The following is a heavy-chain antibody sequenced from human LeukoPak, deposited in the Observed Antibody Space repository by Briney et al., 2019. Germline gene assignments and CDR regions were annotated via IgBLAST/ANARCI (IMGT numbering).Heavy chain of an antibody. CDR3: AKDIYYDSSTFFDY. CDR1: GFPHSSYG. Sequence: GRPLRLPCAASGFPHSSYGMHGVRQAPGKGLEWVADISYDGSNKYYADSVKGRFTISRDNSKNTLYLQMNSLRAEDTAVYYCAKDIYYDSSTFFDYWGQGTLVTVSS. J-gene: IGHJ4*02. CDR2: ISYDGSNK. D-gene: IGHD3-22*01. V-gene: IGHV3-30*18.